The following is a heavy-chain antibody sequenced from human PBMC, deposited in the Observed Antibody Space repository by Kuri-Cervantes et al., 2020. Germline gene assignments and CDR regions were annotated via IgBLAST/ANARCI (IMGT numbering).Heavy chain of an antibody. V-gene: IGHV1-3*01. D-gene: IGHD2-15*01. J-gene: IGHJ6*03. Sequence: ASVKVSCKASGYTFTSYAIHWVRQAPGQRLEWMGWINASNGNTKYSQKFQDRVTISRDTSATTAYMELSSLRSEDTAMYYCARGSGSCLFYNHYYMDVWGKGTTVTVSS. CDR1: GYTFTSYA. CDR3: ARGSGSCLFYNHYYMDV. CDR2: INASNGNT.